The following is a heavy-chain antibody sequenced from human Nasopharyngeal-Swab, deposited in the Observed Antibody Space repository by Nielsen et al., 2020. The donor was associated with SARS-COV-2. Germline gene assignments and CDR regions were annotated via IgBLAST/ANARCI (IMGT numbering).Heavy chain of an antibody. D-gene: IGHD3-22*01. CDR3: AREIASYYYDSSGYYYPDYYYYGMDV. V-gene: IGHV4-59*12. J-gene: IGHJ6*02. CDR1: GGSISTYY. Sequence: LRLSCTVFGGSISTYYWSWIRQAPGKGLEWIGYIYYSGSTNYNPSLKSRVTISVDTSKNQFSLKLSSVTAADTAVYYCAREIASYYYDSSGYYYPDYYYYGMDVWGQGTTVTVSS. CDR2: IYYSGST.